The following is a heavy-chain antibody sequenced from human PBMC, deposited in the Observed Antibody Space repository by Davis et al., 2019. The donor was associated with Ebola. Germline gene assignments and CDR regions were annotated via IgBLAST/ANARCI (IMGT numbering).Heavy chain of an antibody. D-gene: IGHD1-1*01. V-gene: IGHV7-4-1*01. CDR2: INTNTGNP. CDR1: GYTFTSYA. CDR3: ARVLGRWYFDL. J-gene: IGHJ2*01. Sequence: ASVKVSCKASGYTFTSYAMNWVRQAPGQGLEWMGWINTNTGNPTYAQGFTGRFVFSLDTSVSTAYLEIHTLKAEDTAIYYCARVLGRWYFDLWGRGTLVTVSS.